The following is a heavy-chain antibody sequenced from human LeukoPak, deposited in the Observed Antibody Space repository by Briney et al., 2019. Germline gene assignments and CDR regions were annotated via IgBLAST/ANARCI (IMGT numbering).Heavy chain of an antibody. D-gene: IGHD2-2*01. V-gene: IGHV3-48*03. Sequence: SGGSLRLSCAASGFTVNTYEMNWVRQAPGKGLEWVSYINSRDNIVYYADSVKGRFTISRDNAKNSLSLQMNSLRAEDTAVYYCARGGYCSSAIYYSLNAFDIWGQGTVVTISS. J-gene: IGHJ3*02. CDR2: INSRDNIV. CDR3: ARGGYCSSAIYYSLNAFDI. CDR1: GFTVNTYE.